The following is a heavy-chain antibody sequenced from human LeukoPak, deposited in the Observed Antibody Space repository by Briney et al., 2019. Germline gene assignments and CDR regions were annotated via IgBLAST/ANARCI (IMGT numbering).Heavy chain of an antibody. CDR2: ISSSGSTI. CDR1: GFTFSSYE. CDR3: AREAAAGSSY. V-gene: IGHV3-48*03. Sequence: QPGGSLRLSCAASGFTFSSYEMNWVRRAPGKGLEWVSYISSSGSTIYYADSVKGRFTISRDNAKNSLYLQMNSLRAEDTAVYYCAREAAAGSSYWGQGTLVTVSS. J-gene: IGHJ4*02. D-gene: IGHD6-13*01.